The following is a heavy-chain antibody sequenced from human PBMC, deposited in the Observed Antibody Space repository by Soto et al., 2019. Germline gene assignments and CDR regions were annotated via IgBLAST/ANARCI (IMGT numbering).Heavy chain of an antibody. CDR2: IYITGST. D-gene: IGHD3-3*01. CDR1: GASISSMSHY. CDR3: ARNAIFGVVTGLDY. J-gene: IGHJ4*02. Sequence: QVQLQESGPGLVRPSETLSLTCTVSGASISSMSHYWSWIRQSPGKGLEWIGYIYITGSTNYNPSLKSRMSISLDTSKNQFSLKLSSVTAADTGVYYCARNAIFGVVTGLDYWGQGSLVTVSP. V-gene: IGHV4-61*01.